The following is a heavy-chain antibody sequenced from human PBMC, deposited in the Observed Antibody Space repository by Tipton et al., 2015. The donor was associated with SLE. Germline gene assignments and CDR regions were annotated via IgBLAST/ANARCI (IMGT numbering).Heavy chain of an antibody. CDR3: ASGGYGSGSHYLGGWFDP. Sequence: TLSLTCTVSGGSISSYSWSWIRQPPGKGLEWIGYIYYSGSTNYNPSLKSRVTISVDTSKNQFSLKLSSVTAADTAVYYCASGGYGSGSHYLGGWFDPWGRGTLVTVSS. CDR2: IYYSGST. V-gene: IGHV4-59*08. J-gene: IGHJ5*02. CDR1: GGSISSYS. D-gene: IGHD3-10*01.